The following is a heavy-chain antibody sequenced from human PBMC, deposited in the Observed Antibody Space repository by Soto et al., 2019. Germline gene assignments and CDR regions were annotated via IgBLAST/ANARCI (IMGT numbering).Heavy chain of an antibody. V-gene: IGHV1-18*04. CDR3: ARDRVAGIWRYAFDI. D-gene: IGHD2-15*01. CDR2: INPYNANT. CDR1: GYTFTNHG. J-gene: IGHJ3*02. Sequence: GASVKVSCKTSGYTFTNHGINWVRQAPGQGLEWMGWINPYNANTNYAQKLQGRVTMTTDTSTGTAYMVLRSLTSDDTAVYYCARDRVAGIWRYAFDIWGQGTMVTVS.